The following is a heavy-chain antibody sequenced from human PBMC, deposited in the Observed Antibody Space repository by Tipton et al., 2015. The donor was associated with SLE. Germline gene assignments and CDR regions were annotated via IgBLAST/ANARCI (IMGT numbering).Heavy chain of an antibody. Sequence: GLVKPSETLSLTCTVSGGSIARHYWSWIRQSPGKGLEWIGYISSSGSTEYNPSLTSRVTISIDTSENQFSLSLRSVTVADSGMYNCARTDEAAGVGWCDPWGQGSQVAVSS. V-gene: IGHV4-59*11. J-gene: IGHJ5*02. CDR2: ISSSGST. D-gene: IGHD1-26*01. CDR1: GGSIARHY. CDR3: ARTDEAAGVGWCDP.